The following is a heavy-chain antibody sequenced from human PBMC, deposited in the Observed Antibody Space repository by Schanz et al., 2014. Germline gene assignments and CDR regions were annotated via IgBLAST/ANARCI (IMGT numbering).Heavy chain of an antibody. D-gene: IGHD3-16*01. CDR1: GFPFSYYT. CDR2: IGRRGQVI. Sequence: VESGGGLVKPGGSLRLSCAVSGFPFSYYTMNWVRQAPGMGPEWVACIGRRGQVIYYADSMEGRFTISRDNAQNSLFLQMNSLRVEDTAVYYCARSYHDDDDYTRALDMWGQGTMVTVS. CDR3: ARSYHDDDDYTRALDM. J-gene: IGHJ3*02. V-gene: IGHV3-21*01.